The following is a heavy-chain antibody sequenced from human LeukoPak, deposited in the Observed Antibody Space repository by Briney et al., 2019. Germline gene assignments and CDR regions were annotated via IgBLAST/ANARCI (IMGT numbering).Heavy chain of an antibody. J-gene: IGHJ4*01. V-gene: IGHV3-23*01. Sequence: GGSLRLSCAASGFTFSNSAMSWVRQAPGKGLEWVSTLSGSGITTYYADSVKGRFTISRGNSKNTLYLQMNTLRAEDSALYYCAKGIYSSGWSYFDYWGHGTLVTVSS. CDR1: GFTFSNSA. CDR2: LSGSGITT. D-gene: IGHD6-19*01. CDR3: AKGIYSSGWSYFDY.